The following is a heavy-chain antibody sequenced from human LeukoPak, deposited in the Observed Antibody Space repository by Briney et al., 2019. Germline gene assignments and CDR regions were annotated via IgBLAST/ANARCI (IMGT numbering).Heavy chain of an antibody. V-gene: IGHV3-23*01. D-gene: IGHD2-15*01. CDR2: ISGSGGGT. Sequence: TGGSLSLSCAASGFTFSSYAMTWVRQAPGKGLEWVSAISGSGGGTYYADSVKGRFTISRDNSKNTLYLQTNSLRAEDTAVYYCAKYCSGGTCYRGLDPWGQGTLVTVSS. CDR3: AKYCSGGTCYRGLDP. CDR1: GFTFSSYA. J-gene: IGHJ5*02.